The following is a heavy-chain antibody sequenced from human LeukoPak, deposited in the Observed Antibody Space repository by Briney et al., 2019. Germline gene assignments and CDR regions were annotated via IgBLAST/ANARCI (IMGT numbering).Heavy chain of an antibody. CDR1: GGSISSYY. CDR2: IYTSGST. V-gene: IGHV4-4*07. D-gene: IGHD3-10*01. Sequence: PSETLSLTCTVSGGSISSYYWSWIRQPAGKGLEWIGRIYTSGSTNYNPSLKSRVTMSVDTSKNQFSLKLSSVTAADTAVYYCARTYYYGSGRYYIDYWGQGTLVSVSS. CDR3: ARTYYYGSGRYYIDY. J-gene: IGHJ4*02.